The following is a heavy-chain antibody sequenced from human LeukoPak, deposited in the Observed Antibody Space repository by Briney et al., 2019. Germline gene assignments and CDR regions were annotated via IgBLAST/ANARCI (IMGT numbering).Heavy chain of an antibody. CDR1: GFTFSSYA. CDR3: ARQTAAERNGMDV. D-gene: IGHD6-13*01. J-gene: IGHJ6*02. Sequence: TGGSLRLSCAASGFTFSSYAMHWVRQAPGKGLEWVAVISYDGSNKYYADSVKGRFTISRDNSKNTLYLQMNSLRAEDTAVYYWARQTAAERNGMDVWGQGSTVTVSS. V-gene: IGHV3-30*04. CDR2: ISYDGSNK.